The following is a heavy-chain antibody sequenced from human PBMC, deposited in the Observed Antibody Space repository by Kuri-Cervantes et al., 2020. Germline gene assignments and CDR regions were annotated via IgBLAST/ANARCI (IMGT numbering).Heavy chain of an antibody. Sequence: GGSLRLSCAASGFTFSSYSMNWVRQAPGKGLEWVANIKQDGSEKYYVDSVKGRFTISRDNAKNSLYLQMNSLRAEDTAVYYCAREKLRYFDWFRLFDYWGQGTLVTVSS. CDR1: GFTFSSYS. CDR3: AREKLRYFDWFRLFDY. J-gene: IGHJ4*02. D-gene: IGHD3-9*01. CDR2: IKQDGSEK. V-gene: IGHV3-7*01.